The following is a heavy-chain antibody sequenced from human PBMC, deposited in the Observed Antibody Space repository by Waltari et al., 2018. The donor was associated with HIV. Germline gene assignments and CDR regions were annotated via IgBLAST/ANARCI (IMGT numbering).Heavy chain of an antibody. CDR1: GYTFTSYA. J-gene: IGHJ4*02. CDR2: INAGNGNT. V-gene: IGHV1-3*01. Sequence: QVQLVQSGAEVKKPGASVKVSCTASGYTFTSYAMHWVRQAPGQRLEWMGWINAGNGNTKYSQKFQGRVTITRDTSASTAYMELSSLRSEDTAVYYWARGSVSPIFGVDYWGQGTLVTVSS. CDR3: ARGSVSPIFGVDY. D-gene: IGHD3-3*01.